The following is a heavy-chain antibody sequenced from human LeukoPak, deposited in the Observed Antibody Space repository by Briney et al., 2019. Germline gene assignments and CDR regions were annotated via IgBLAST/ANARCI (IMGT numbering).Heavy chain of an antibody. V-gene: IGHV4-39*01. CDR2: IYYSGST. D-gene: IGHD5-18*01. Sequence: SETLSPTCTVSGGSISSSSYYWGWIRQPPGKGLEWIGSIYYSGSTYYNPSLKSRVTISVDTSKNQFSLKLSSVTAADTAVYYCARLRGYSYDFDYWGQGTLVTVSS. CDR1: GGSISSSSYY. CDR3: ARLRGYSYDFDY. J-gene: IGHJ4*02.